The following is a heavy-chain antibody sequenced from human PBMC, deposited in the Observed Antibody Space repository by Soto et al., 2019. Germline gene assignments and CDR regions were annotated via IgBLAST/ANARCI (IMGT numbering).Heavy chain of an antibody. V-gene: IGHV4-4*07. CDR1: GGSINSYL. CDR2: VYSSGTT. D-gene: IGHD3-10*01. J-gene: IGHJ4*02. Sequence: SETLSLTCSVSGGSINSYLWSWIRQPAGKGLEWIGRVYSSGTTDYNPSLNSRATLSVETSKNQFSLKLSSVTAADTAVYYCARDIGSYAYGEGYWGQGIQVTVSS. CDR3: ARDIGSYAYGEGY.